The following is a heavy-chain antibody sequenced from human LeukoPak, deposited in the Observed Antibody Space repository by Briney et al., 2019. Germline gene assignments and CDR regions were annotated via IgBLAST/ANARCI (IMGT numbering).Heavy chain of an antibody. CDR2: MYYTGST. V-gene: IGHV4-39*07. CDR1: GGSISSSGNY. D-gene: IGHD6-13*01. J-gene: IGHJ4*02. CDR3: ARLKPYSSTSAYYFDY. Sequence: SETLSLTCTVSGGSISSSGNYWGWIRQPPGKGLEWIGSMYYTGSTYYNPSLKSRVTISVDTSNNYYSLRLSSVTAADTAVYYCARLKPYSSTSAYYFDYWGQGTLVTVSS.